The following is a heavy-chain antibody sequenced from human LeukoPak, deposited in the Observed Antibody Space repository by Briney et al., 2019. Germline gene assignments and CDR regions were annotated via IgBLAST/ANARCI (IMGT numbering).Heavy chain of an antibody. CDR1: GYTFTNYD. CDR2: MNPNSGNT. J-gene: IGHJ4*02. D-gene: IGHD3-10*01. V-gene: IGHV1-8*02. Sequence: GASVTVSCKASGYTFTNYDVNWVRQAAGQGPEWMGWMNPNSGNTAYARKFQGRVTMTRNTSINTAYMELSSLRSQDTAVYYCAIRTSRGHSVSAYFDSWGQGTLVTVSS. CDR3: AIRTSRGHSVSAYFDS.